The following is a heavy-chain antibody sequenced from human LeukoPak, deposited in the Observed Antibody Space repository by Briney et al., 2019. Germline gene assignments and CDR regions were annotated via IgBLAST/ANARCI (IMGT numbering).Heavy chain of an antibody. CDR1: GFTFTSSA. Sequence: SVKVSCKASGFTFTSSAVQWVRQARGQRLEWIGWIVVGSGNTNYAQKFQERVTITRDMSTSTAYMELSSLRSEDTAVYYCAAGFATVPPSYYFDYWGQGTLVTVSS. V-gene: IGHV1-58*01. D-gene: IGHD4-11*01. CDR2: IVVGSGNT. J-gene: IGHJ4*02. CDR3: AAGFATVPPSYYFDY.